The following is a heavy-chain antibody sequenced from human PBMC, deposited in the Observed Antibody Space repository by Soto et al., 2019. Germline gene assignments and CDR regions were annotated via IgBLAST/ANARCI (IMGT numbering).Heavy chain of an antibody. J-gene: IGHJ5*02. CDR2: IYYSGST. D-gene: IGHD3-16*01. Sequence: QVQLQESGPGLVKPSGTLSLTCTVSGGSISSYYWSWIRQPPGKGLEWIGYIYYSGSTNYNPSLKSRVTISVDTSKNQFSLKLSSVTAADTAVYYCASNVWGSYTWFDPWGQGTLVTVSS. V-gene: IGHV4-59*01. CDR1: GGSISSYY. CDR3: ASNVWGSYTWFDP.